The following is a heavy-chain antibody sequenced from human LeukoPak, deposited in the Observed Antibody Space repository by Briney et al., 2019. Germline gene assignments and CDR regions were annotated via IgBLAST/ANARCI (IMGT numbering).Heavy chain of an antibody. V-gene: IGHV1-18*01. CDR2: ISAYNGNT. Sequence: ASVKVSCKASGYTFTSYGISWVRQAPGHGLEWLGWISAYNGNTNYAQKLQGRVTMTTDTSTSTAYMELRSLRSDDTAVYYCARDRGVQGAFDIWGQGKMVAVSS. D-gene: IGHD3-10*01. CDR3: ARDRGVQGAFDI. CDR1: GYTFTSYG. J-gene: IGHJ3*02.